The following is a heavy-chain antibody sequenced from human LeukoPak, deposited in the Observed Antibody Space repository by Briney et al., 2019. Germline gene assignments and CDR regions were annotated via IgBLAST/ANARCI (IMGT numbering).Heavy chain of an antibody. V-gene: IGHV3-33*06. J-gene: IGHJ4*02. CDR3: AKDGDYGDLDY. CDR1: GFTFTNYG. Sequence: PGGSLRLSCAASGFTFTNYGMHWVRQAPGKGLEWVAVVWFDGTNKYYADSVKGRFTISRDNSKNTVYLQMNSLRADDTAVYYCAKDGDYGDLDYWGQGTLVTVSS. CDR2: VWFDGTNK. D-gene: IGHD4-17*01.